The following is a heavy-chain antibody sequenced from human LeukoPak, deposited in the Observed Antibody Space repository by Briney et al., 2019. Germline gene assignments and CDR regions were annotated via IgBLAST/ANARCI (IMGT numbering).Heavy chain of an antibody. Sequence: ASVKVSCKASGYTFTGYYMHWVRQAPGQGLEWIGRINPNSGGTNYAQKFQGRVTMTRDTSISTAYMELSRLRSDDTAVYYCARARDGYNPDFDYWGQGTLVTVSS. D-gene: IGHD5-24*01. CDR2: INPNSGGT. CDR3: ARARDGYNPDFDY. J-gene: IGHJ4*02. CDR1: GYTFTGYY. V-gene: IGHV1-2*06.